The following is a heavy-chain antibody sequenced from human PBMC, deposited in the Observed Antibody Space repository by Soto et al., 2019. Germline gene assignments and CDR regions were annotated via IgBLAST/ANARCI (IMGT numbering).Heavy chain of an antibody. J-gene: IGHJ4*01. Sequence: QVQLVESGGGLVKPGGALRLSCAASGFNFNDDYMSWLRQAPGKGLDWLSYISHSGHITNYADSVKGRFTISRDNAKNSLYLQMNSLRAEDTAVYYCARRGGPGAYWGNGTLVTVAS. D-gene: IGHD2-15*01. V-gene: IGHV3-11*01. CDR3: ARRGGPGAY. CDR2: ISHSGHIT. CDR1: GFNFNDDY.